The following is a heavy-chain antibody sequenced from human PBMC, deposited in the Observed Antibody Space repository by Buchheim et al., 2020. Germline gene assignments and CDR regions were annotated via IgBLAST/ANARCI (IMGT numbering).Heavy chain of an antibody. CDR3: ARDKEGIVVVPAAMFDY. CDR2: ISYDGSNK. V-gene: IGHV3-30*04. D-gene: IGHD2-2*01. J-gene: IGHJ4*02. Sequence: QVQLVESGGGVVQPGRSLRLSCAASGFTVSSYAMHWVRQAPGKGLEWVALISYDGSNKYYADSAKGRFTISRDKSKNTPYLPMNSLRPEDTAVYYCARDKEGIVVVPAAMFDYWGQGTL. CDR1: GFTVSSYA.